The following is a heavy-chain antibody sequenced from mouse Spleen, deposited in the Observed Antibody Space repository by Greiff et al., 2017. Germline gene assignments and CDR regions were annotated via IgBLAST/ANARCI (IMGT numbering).Heavy chain of an antibody. J-gene: IGHJ1*01. CDR3: ARLGLDWYFDV. Sequence: EVQLQQSGPELVKPGASVKISCKASGYSFTGYYMNWVKQSPEKSLEWIGEINPSTGGTTYNQKFKAKATLTVDKSSSTAYMQLKSLTSEDSAVYYCARLGLDWYFDVWGAGTTVTVSS. V-gene: IGHV1-42*01. CDR1: GYSFTGYY. D-gene: IGHD4-1*01. CDR2: INPSTGGT.